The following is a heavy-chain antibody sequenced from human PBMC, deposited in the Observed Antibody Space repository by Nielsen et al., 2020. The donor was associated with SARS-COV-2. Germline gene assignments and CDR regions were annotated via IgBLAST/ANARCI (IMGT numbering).Heavy chain of an antibody. V-gene: IGHV4-31*03. CDR3: ARVKVVVAATGSGLGMDV. Sequence: LRLSCTVSGGSISSGGYYWSWIRQHPGKGLEWIGYIYYSGSTYYNPSLKSRVTISVDTSKNQFSLKLSSVTAADTAVYYCARVKVVVAATGSGLGMDVWGQGTTVTVSS. CDR2: IYYSGST. CDR1: GGSISSGGYY. D-gene: IGHD2-15*01. J-gene: IGHJ6*02.